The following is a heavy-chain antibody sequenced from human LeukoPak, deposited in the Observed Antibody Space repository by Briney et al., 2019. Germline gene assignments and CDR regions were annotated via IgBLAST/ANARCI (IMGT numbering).Heavy chain of an antibody. J-gene: IGHJ4*02. CDR1: GFTFASYA. V-gene: IGHV3-23*01. Sequence: GGSLRLSSAASGFTFASYAMSWVRQAPGKGLEWVSATSGNGVKTYYADSVKGRFTISRDNSKNTLYLQMNSLRAEDMAVYYCARDRSYAFDYWGQGTLVTVSS. CDR2: TSGNGVKT. D-gene: IGHD3-16*01. CDR3: ARDRSYAFDY.